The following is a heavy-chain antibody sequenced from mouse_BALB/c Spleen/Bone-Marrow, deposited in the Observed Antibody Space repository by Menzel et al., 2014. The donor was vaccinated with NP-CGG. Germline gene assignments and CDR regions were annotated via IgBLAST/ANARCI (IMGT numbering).Heavy chain of an antibody. D-gene: IGHD1-1*01. V-gene: IGHV14-3*02. CDR2: IDPANGNI. Sequence: EVKLMESGAELVKPGASVKLSCTASGFNIKDTYVHWVKQRPEQGLEWIGRIDPANGNIKYDPKFQGKATITADTSSNTAYLQLSSLTSEDTAVYYCAPYYYGRWFANWGQGTLVTVSA. CDR1: GFNIKDTY. J-gene: IGHJ3*01. CDR3: APYYYGRWFAN.